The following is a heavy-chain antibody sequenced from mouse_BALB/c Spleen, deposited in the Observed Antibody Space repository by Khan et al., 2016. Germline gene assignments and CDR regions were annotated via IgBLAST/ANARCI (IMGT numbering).Heavy chain of an antibody. Sequence: EVQLQESGPGLVKPSQSLSLTCTVTGYSITSGYGWNWIRQFPGNKLEWMGYISYSGSTNYNPSLKSRISITRDTSKIQFFLKLNSVTTEDTATYYCARTARIKYWGQGTTLTVSS. CDR3: ARTARIKY. J-gene: IGHJ2*01. CDR1: GYSITSGYG. D-gene: IGHD1-2*01. CDR2: ISYSGST. V-gene: IGHV3-2*02.